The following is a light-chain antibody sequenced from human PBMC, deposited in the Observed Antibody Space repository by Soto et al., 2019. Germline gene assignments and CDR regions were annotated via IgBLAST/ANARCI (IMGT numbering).Light chain of an antibody. CDR2: GAS. Sequence: EIVMTQSPATLSVSPGEGATLSCRGSQSVSSNLAWYRQKPGQAPRLLISGASARATGIPARFSGSGSGTEFTLTISSLQSEDFAIYYCQQYNNWPLTFGGGTKV. CDR1: QSVSSN. V-gene: IGKV3-15*01. J-gene: IGKJ4*01. CDR3: QQYNNWPLT.